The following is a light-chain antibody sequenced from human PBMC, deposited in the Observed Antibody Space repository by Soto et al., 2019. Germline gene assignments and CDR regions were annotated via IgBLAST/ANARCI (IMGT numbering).Light chain of an antibody. CDR2: DAS. V-gene: IGKV3-11*01. CDR1: QSVSSY. Sequence: EIVLTQSPATQSLSPGEGATLSCRASQSVSSYLAWYQQKPGQAPRLLIYDASNRATGIPARFSGSGSGTDFTLIISSLEREDFAVYYCQQRSNWPVTFGLGTKVEV. J-gene: IGKJ1*01. CDR3: QQRSNWPVT.